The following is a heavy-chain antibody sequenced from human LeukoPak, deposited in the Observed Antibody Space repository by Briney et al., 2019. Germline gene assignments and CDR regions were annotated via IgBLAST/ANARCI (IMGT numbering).Heavy chain of an antibody. Sequence: SQTLSLTRAISGDSVSSNSAAWNWIRQSPSRGLEWLGRTYYRSKWYDAYAESVKSRVTIKPDTSRNQFSLQLDSVTPEDTADYYCARGHSGYLDSWGQGTLVTVSS. V-gene: IGHV6-1*01. D-gene: IGHD3-22*01. CDR3: ARGHSGYLDS. CDR2: TYYRSKWYD. CDR1: GDSVSSNSAA. J-gene: IGHJ4*02.